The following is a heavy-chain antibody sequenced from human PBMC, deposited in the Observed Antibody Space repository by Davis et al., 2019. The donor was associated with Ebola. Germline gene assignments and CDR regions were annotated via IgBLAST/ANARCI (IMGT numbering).Heavy chain of an antibody. V-gene: IGHV1-2*06. Sequence: AASVKVSCKVSGYTLTELSMHWVRQAPGQGLEWMGRINPNSGGTNYAQKFQGRVTMTRDTSISTAYMELSRLRSDDTAVYYCATLWFGELLGMDVWGKGTTVTVSS. J-gene: IGHJ6*04. CDR3: ATLWFGELLGMDV. D-gene: IGHD3-10*01. CDR1: GYTLTELS. CDR2: INPNSGGT.